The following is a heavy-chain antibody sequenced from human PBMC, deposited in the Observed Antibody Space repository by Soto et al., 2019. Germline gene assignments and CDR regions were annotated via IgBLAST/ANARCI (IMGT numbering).Heavy chain of an antibody. V-gene: IGHV1-2*02. CDR3: ERDPGHSDYYGMDV. Sequence: ASVKVPSKGPRDSFTDYYMQWVRQSRGKGLEWMGWINPNSGGTNSAQKFQGRVTMTRDTSITTVYMELSRLRSDDTAVYYCERDPGHSDYYGMDVWGQGTTVTVSS. CDR2: INPNSGGT. D-gene: IGHD2-15*01. J-gene: IGHJ6*02. CDR1: RDSFTDYY.